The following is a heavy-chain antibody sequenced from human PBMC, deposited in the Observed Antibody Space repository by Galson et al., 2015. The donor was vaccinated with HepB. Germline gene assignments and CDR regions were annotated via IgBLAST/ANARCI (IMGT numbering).Heavy chain of an antibody. J-gene: IGHJ5*02. V-gene: IGHV3-33*01. CDR3: ARGRKTYYYDSSGPQPGWFDP. D-gene: IGHD3-22*01. CDR1: GFTFSSYG. CDR2: IWYDGSNK. Sequence: SLRLSCAASGFTFSSYGMHWVRQAPGKGLEWVAVIWYDGSNKYYADSVKGRFTISRDNSKNTLYLQMNSLRAEDTAVYYCARGRKTYYYDSSGPQPGWFDPWGQGTLVTVSS.